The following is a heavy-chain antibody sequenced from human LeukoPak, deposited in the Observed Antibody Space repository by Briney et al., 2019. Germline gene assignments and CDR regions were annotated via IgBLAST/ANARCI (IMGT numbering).Heavy chain of an antibody. CDR2: IVVGSGNT. CDR1: GFTFTSSA. Sequence: VKVSCKASGFTFTSSAVRWVRQARGQRLEWIGWIVVGSGNTNYAQKFQERVTITRDMSTSTAYMELSSLRSEDTAVYYYAADQTVNYYYYGMDVWGQGTTVTVSS. CDR3: AADQTVNYYYYGMDV. V-gene: IGHV1-58*01. J-gene: IGHJ6*02.